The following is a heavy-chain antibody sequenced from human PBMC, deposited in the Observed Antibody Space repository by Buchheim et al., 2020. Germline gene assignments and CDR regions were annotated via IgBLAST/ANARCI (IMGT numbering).Heavy chain of an antibody. V-gene: IGHV3-48*01. CDR2: ISTSGSSI. CDR3: ARTYGSGTYNVDY. J-gene: IGHJ4*02. CDR1: GFTFSSYS. D-gene: IGHD3-10*01. Sequence: EVQLVESGGGLVQPGGSLRLSCAASGFTFSSYSMNWVRQAPGKGLEWISYISTSGSSIYYADSVKGRFTISRDDAKNSLYLKMNSLRVEDTAVYYCARTYGSGTYNVDYWGQGTL.